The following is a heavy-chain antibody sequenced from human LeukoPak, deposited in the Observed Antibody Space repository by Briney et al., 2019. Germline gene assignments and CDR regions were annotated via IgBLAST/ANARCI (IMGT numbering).Heavy chain of an antibody. J-gene: IGHJ4*02. CDR2: INHSGST. CDR1: GYSISSGYY. CDR3: ARHYYYASGSPFDY. V-gene: IGHV4-38-2*02. Sequence: SETLSLTCTVSGYSISSGYYWSWIRQPPGKGLEWIGEINHSGSTNYNPSLKSRVTISVDTSKNQFSLKLSSVTAADTAVYYCARHYYYASGSPFDYWGQGTLVTVSS. D-gene: IGHD3-10*01.